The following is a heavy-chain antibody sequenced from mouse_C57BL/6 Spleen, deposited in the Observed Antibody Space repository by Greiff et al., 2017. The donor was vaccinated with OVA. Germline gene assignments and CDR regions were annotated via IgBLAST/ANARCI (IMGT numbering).Heavy chain of an antibody. CDR3: TVSLSYGSSPAWFAY. J-gene: IGHJ3*01. CDR2: IRLKSDNYAT. CDR1: GFTFSNYW. D-gene: IGHD1-1*01. V-gene: IGHV6-3*01. Sequence: EVKVEESGGGLVQPGGSMKLSCVASGFTFSNYWMNWVRQSPEKGLEWVAQIRLKSDNYATHYAESVKGRFTISRDDSKSSVYLQMNNLRADDTGIYSCTVSLSYGSSPAWFAYWGQGTLVTVSA.